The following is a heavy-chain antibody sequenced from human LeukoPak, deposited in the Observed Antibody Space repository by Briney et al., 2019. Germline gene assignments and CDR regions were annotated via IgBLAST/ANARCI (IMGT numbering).Heavy chain of an antibody. D-gene: IGHD6-19*01. CDR3: ARGGIQVSGIDEFDY. Sequence: GGSLRLSCAASGFTFIDYDMHWVRHVIGKGMEWVSAIGIRGDTHYSGSVKGRFTISRENAESSLYLQMNSLRAEDTAVYYCARGGIQVSGIDEFDYWGQGTLVTVSS. V-gene: IGHV3-13*01. J-gene: IGHJ4*02. CDR2: IGIRGDT. CDR1: GFTFIDYD.